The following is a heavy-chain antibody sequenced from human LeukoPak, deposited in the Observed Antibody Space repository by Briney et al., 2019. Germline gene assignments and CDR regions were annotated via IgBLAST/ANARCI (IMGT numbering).Heavy chain of an antibody. CDR3: ARDPVHRRRHVRGITIFGVVIEDY. D-gene: IGHD3-3*01. J-gene: IGHJ4*02. CDR2: ISAYNGNT. CDR1: GYTFTSYG. Sequence: ASVKVSCKASGYTFTSYGISWVRQAPGQGLEWMGWISAYNGNTNYAQKLQGRVTMTTDTSTSTAYMELRSLRSDDTAVYYCARDPVHRRRHVRGITIFGVVIEDYWGQGTLVTVSS. V-gene: IGHV1-18*01.